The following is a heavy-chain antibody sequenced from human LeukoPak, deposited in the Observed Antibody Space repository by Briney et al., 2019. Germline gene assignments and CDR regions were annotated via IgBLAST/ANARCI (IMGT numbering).Heavy chain of an antibody. Sequence: GGSLRLSCAASGFTFSSYAMSWVRQAPGKGLDWVSAISGSGGSTYYADSVKGRFTTSRDNSKNTLYLQMNSLRAEDTAVYYCAKFLPTHIVVANYYFDYWGQGTLVTVSS. CDR2: ISGSGGST. J-gene: IGHJ4*02. CDR3: AKFLPTHIVVANYYFDY. CDR1: GFTFSSYA. V-gene: IGHV3-23*01. D-gene: IGHD2-21*01.